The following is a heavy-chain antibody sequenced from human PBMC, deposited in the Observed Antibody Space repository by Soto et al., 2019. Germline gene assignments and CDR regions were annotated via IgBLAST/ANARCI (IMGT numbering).Heavy chain of an antibody. V-gene: IGHV1-69*13. D-gene: IGHD3-22*01. Sequence: SVKVSCKASGGTFSSYAISWVRQAPGQGLEWMGGIIPIFGTANYAQKFQGRVTITADESTSTAYMELSSLRSEDTAVYYCARAQHYDSSGYYPSLWYFDSWGQGTLVTVSS. CDR1: GGTFSSYA. CDR2: IIPIFGTA. CDR3: ARAQHYDSSGYYPSLWYFDS. J-gene: IGHJ4*02.